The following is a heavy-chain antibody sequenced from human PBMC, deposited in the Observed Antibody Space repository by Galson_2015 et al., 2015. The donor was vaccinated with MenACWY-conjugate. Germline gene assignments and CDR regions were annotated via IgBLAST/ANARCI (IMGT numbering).Heavy chain of an antibody. J-gene: IGHJ3*02. CDR1: GYTFTSYG. V-gene: IGHV1-18*01. Sequence: SVKVSCKASGYTFTSYGISWVRQAPGQGLEWMGWISAYNGNTNYAQKLQGRVTMTTDTSTSTAYMELRSLRSDDTAVYYCARDPRLGELSSSPKGFDIWGQGTMVTVSS. D-gene: IGHD3-16*02. CDR2: ISAYNGNT. CDR3: ARDPRLGELSSSPKGFDI.